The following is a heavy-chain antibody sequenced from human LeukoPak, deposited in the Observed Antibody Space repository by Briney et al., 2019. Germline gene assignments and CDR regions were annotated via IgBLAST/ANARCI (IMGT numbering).Heavy chain of an antibody. CDR3: AKDHSYGHWRWFDSSGLFDY. V-gene: IGHV3-23*01. Sequence: GGSLSLSCAASGFTFSSYAMSWVPQAPGKGREWVSAISGSGGSTYYADSVKGRFTISRDNSKNTLYLQMNSLRAEDTAVYYCAKDHSYGHWRWFDSSGLFDYWGQGTLVTVSS. CDR1: GFTFSSYA. CDR2: ISGSGGST. D-gene: IGHD3-22*01. J-gene: IGHJ4*02.